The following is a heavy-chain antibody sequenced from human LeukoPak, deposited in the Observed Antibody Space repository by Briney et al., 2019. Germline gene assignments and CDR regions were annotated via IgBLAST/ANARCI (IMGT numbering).Heavy chain of an antibody. CDR2: ISYDGSNK. CDR3: AKSVGYGTNYYYYGMDV. CDR1: GFTFSSYG. J-gene: IGHJ6*02. Sequence: PGGSLRLSCAASGFTFSSYGMHWVRQAPGKGLEWVAVISYDGSNKYYADSVKGRFTISRDNSKNTLYLQMNSLRAEGTAVYYCAKSVGYGTNYYYYGMDVWGQGTTVTVSS. D-gene: IGHD4/OR15-4a*01. V-gene: IGHV3-30*18.